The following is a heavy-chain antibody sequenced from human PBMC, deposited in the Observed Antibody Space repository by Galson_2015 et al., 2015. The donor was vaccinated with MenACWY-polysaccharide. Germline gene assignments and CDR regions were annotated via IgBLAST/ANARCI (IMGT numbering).Heavy chain of an antibody. V-gene: IGHV3-23*01. D-gene: IGHD1/OR15-1a*01. Sequence: SLRLSCAASGGTFNSYAMTWVRQAPGKGLEWVSSINANGDNAHYLDSVTGRFFTSRDKSKNTLFLQMNGLTPEDTAVYYCFLGGTGGQVYRGRGGLVTVPS. CDR1: GGTFNSYA. CDR2: INANGDNA. J-gene: IGHJ4*02. CDR3: FLGGTGGQVY.